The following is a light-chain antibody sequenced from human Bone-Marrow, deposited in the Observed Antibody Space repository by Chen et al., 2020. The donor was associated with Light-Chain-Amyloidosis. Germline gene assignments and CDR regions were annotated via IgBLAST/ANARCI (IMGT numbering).Light chain of an antibody. CDR3: QSADSSGTYGVI. Sequence: SYELTQPPSVSVSPGQTARITCSGDDLPTKYAYWYQQKPGQAPVLVIHRDTERPSGISERFSGSSSGTTATLTISGVQAEEEADYHCQSADSSGTYGVIFGGGTKLTFL. CDR2: RDT. CDR1: DLPTKY. V-gene: IGLV3-25*02. J-gene: IGLJ2*01.